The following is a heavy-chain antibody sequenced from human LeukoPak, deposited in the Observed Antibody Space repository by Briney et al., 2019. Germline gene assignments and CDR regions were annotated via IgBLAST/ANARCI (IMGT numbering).Heavy chain of an antibody. D-gene: IGHD1-26*01. Sequence: GGSLRLSCAASGFTFSSYWMHWVRQAPGKGLEWISHISNIGDIIHYADSVEGRFTISRDNAKNSLYLQMNSLRAEDTAVYYCAKDHGSYWTTSFDYRGQGTLVTVSS. CDR1: GFTFSSYW. CDR3: AKDHGSYWTTSFDY. V-gene: IGHV3-48*04. CDR2: ISNIGDII. J-gene: IGHJ4*02.